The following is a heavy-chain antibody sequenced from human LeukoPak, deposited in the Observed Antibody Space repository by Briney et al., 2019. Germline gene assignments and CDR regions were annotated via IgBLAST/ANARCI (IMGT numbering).Heavy chain of an antibody. V-gene: IGHV3-64*01. D-gene: IGHD5-24*01. Sequence: PGGSLRLSCAASGFSFNTYAMHWVRQAPGKGLEFVSAIHYSGDRTYYANSVKGRFIISRDNSRKTLLLQMGSLRAEDTVVYYCARDSGGDAYNDYFDAWGQGTLVTVSS. CDR1: GFSFNTYA. J-gene: IGHJ4*02. CDR2: IHYSGDRT. CDR3: ARDSGGDAYNDYFDA.